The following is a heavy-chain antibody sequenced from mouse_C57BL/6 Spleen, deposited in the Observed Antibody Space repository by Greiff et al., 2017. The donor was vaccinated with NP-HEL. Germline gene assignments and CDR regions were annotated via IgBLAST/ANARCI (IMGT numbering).Heavy chain of an antibody. V-gene: IGHV1-15*01. CDR1: GYTFTDYE. Sequence: QVQLQQSGAELVRPGASVTLSCKASGYTFTDYEMHWVKQTPVHGLEWIGAIDPDTGGTAYNQKVKGKAMLTADKSSSTTYMELRSLTSEDSAVEYCTGAWDGAWYAYWGQGTLVTVSA. CDR2: IDPDTGGT. CDR3: TGAWDGAWYAY. J-gene: IGHJ3*01. D-gene: IGHD4-1*01.